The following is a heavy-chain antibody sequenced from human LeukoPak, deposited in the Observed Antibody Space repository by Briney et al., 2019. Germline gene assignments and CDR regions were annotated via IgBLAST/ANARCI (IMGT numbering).Heavy chain of an antibody. CDR1: GFTFDDYG. CDR3: ARVNYYDSSGPFDY. D-gene: IGHD3-22*01. Sequence: PGGSLRLSCAASGFTFDDYGMSWVRQAPGKGLEWVSGINWNGGSTGYADSVKGRFTISRDNAKNSLYLQMNSLRAEGTALYYCARVNYYDSSGPFDYWGQGTLVTGSS. CDR2: INWNGGST. J-gene: IGHJ4*02. V-gene: IGHV3-20*04.